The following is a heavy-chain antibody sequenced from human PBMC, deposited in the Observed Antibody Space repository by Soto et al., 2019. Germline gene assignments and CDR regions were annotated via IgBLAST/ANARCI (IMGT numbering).Heavy chain of an antibody. CDR3: ARRAEIVATIFYYYYYMDV. CDR2: MNPNSGNT. CDR1: GYTFTSYD. V-gene: IGHV1-8*01. Sequence: ASVKVSCKASGYTFTSYDINWVRQATGQGLEWMGWMNPNSGNTGYAQKFQGRVTTTRNTSISTAYMELSSLRSEDTAVYYCARRAEIVATIFYYYYYMDVWGKGTTVTVYS. D-gene: IGHD5-12*01. J-gene: IGHJ6*03.